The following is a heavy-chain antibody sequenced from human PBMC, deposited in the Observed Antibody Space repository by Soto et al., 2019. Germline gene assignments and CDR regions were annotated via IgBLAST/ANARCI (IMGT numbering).Heavy chain of an antibody. V-gene: IGHV4-34*01. CDR1: GGSFSGYY. CDR2: INHSGST. J-gene: IGHJ4*02. Sequence: SETLSLTCAVYGGSFSGYYWSWIRQPPGKGLEWIGEINHSGSTNYNPSLKSRVTISVDTSKNQFSLKLSSVTAADTAVYYCARGPYIAAANDYWGQGNMVTVSS. CDR3: ARGPYIAAANDY. D-gene: IGHD6-13*01.